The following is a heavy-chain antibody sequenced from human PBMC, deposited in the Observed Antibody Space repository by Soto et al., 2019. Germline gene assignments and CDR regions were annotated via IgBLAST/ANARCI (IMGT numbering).Heavy chain of an antibody. J-gene: IGHJ4*02. CDR2: ISYSRST. CDR3: ARHSPPWRGLILYY. V-gene: IGHV4-59*08. CDR1: GGSISSYY. Sequence: QVQLQESGPGLVKPSETLTLTCTASGGSISSYYWSWIRQPPGKGLEWIGYISYSRSTNDNPSLKSRVTLSVDTSNNQFSLKLSSVTAADTAVYYCARHSPPWRGLILYYWGQGSLVTVSS. D-gene: IGHD4-17*01.